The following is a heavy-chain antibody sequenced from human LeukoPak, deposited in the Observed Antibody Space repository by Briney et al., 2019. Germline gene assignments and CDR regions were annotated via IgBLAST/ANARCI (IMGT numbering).Heavy chain of an antibody. CDR3: AREAVLGGLDV. CDR2: INPSGGST. V-gene: IGHV1-46*01. D-gene: IGHD2-8*02. CDR1: GYTFTNYQ. J-gene: IGHJ6*02. Sequence: ASVKVSCKVSGYTFTNYQIHWVRQAPGQGLELMGIINPSGGSTSYAQKFQGRVTMTRDTSTSTVYMELSSLRSEDTAVYYCAREAVLGGLDVWGQGTTVTGFS.